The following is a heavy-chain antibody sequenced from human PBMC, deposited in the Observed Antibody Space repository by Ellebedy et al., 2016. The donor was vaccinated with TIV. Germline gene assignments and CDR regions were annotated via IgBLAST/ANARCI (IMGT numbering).Heavy chain of an antibody. J-gene: IGHJ4*02. CDR3: ARAYSSGWYASVDY. Sequence: GGSLRLXXAASGFTFDDYAMHWVRQAPGKGLEWVSGISWNSGSIGYADSVKGRFTISRDNAKNSLYLQMNSLRAEDTAVYYCARAYSSGWYASVDYWGQGTLVTVSS. CDR1: GFTFDDYA. D-gene: IGHD6-19*01. V-gene: IGHV3-9*01. CDR2: ISWNSGSI.